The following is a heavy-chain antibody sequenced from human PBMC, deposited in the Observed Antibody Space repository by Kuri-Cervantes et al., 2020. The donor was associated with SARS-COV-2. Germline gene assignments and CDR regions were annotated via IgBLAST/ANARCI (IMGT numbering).Heavy chain of an antibody. CDR1: GDPITIYY. CDR3: ARGTTPVYVSGPLWFHLDL. Sequence: GSLRLSCTVSGDPITIYYWSWIRQSPGKGLEWIGYISETGGTNYNPSLKSRVTMSVDISKNQFSLKMNSVNAADTAVYYCARGTTPVYVSGPLWFHLDLWGQGTLVTVSS. D-gene: IGHD3-10*01. J-gene: IGHJ5*02. V-gene: IGHV4-59*01. CDR2: ISETGGT.